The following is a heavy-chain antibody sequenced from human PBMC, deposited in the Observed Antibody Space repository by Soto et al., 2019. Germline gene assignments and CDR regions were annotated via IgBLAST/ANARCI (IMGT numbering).Heavy chain of an antibody. Sequence: ASVKVSCKASGYTFTSYGISWVRQAPGQGLEWMGWISAYNGNTNYAQKLQGRVTMTTDTSTSTAYMELRSLRSDDTAVYYCARDTSDCTNGVCYSRYFDYWGQGTLVTAPQ. J-gene: IGHJ4*02. CDR1: GYTFTSYG. CDR2: ISAYNGNT. V-gene: IGHV1-18*04. CDR3: ARDTSDCTNGVCYSRYFDY. D-gene: IGHD2-8*01.